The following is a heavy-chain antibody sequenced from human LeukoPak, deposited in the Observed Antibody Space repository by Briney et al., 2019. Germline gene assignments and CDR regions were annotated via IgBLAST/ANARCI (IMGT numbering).Heavy chain of an antibody. V-gene: IGHV1-2*02. CDR2: INPNSGGT. Sequence: ASVKVSCKASGYTCTGYYMHWVRQAPGQGLEWMGWINPNSGGTNYAQKFQGRVTMTRDTSISTAYMELSRLRSDDTAVYYCARDRGYCSSTSCSAVLFDYWGQGTLVTVS. CDR3: ARDRGYCSSTSCSAVLFDY. D-gene: IGHD2-2*01. J-gene: IGHJ4*02. CDR1: GYTCTGYY.